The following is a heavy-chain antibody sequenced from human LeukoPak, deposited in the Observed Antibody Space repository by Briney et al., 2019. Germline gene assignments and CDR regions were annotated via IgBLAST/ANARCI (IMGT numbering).Heavy chain of an antibody. D-gene: IGHD6-6*01. CDR3: TTWSSQFDY. CDR2: IQSKTDGGTT. CDR1: GFTFSNYG. V-gene: IGHV3-15*01. Sequence: GGSLRLSCAASGFTFSNYGMNWVRQAPGKGLECVGFIQSKTDGGTTDSAAPVKGRFTVSRDDSKNTLYLQMNGLKTEDTAVYYCTTWSSQFDYWGQGTLVTVSS. J-gene: IGHJ4*02.